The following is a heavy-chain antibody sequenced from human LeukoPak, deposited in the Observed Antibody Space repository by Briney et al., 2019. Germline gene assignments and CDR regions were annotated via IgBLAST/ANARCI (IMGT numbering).Heavy chain of an antibody. J-gene: IGHJ6*03. Sequence: GGSLRLSCAASGFTLSTYAMSCVRQAPGKGLEWVSSISGSGGSTYYSDSVKGRFTISRDNSKNTLFLQMNSLRAEDTAVFYCAKGMVSSWRKYYYYMDVWGKGTTVTVSS. CDR1: GFTLSTYA. CDR2: ISGSGGST. CDR3: AKGMVSSWRKYYYYMDV. V-gene: IGHV3-23*01. D-gene: IGHD6-13*01.